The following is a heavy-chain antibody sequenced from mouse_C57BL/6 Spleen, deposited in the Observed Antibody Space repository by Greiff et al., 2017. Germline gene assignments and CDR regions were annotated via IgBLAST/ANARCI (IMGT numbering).Heavy chain of an antibody. CDR3: ARRGLYYDYDAGVGYFDY. Sequence: QVQLQQPGAELVKPGASVKLSCKASGYTFTSYWMHWVKQRPGRGLEWIGRIDPNSGGTKYNEKFKSKATLTVDKPASTAYMQLSSLTSEDSAVYDCARRGLYYDYDAGVGYFDYWGQGTTLTVSS. CDR2: IDPNSGGT. V-gene: IGHV1-72*01. CDR1: GYTFTSYW. D-gene: IGHD2-4*01. J-gene: IGHJ2*01.